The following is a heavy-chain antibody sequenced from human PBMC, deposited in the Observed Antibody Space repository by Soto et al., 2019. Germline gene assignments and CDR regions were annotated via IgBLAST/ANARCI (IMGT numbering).Heavy chain of an antibody. CDR2: IYYDGSTK. V-gene: IGHV3-30*18. CDR3: AKRRNVLRFLEWSSGMEV. Sequence: QVQLVESGGGVVQPGRSLRLSCAASGFNFSTYGMHWVRQAPGKGLEWVAVIYYDGSTKYYTDSVKGRFTISRDNSKNTLYLQMNGLRGEDTAVYYCAKRRNVLRFLEWSSGMEVWGQGTTVNVSS. D-gene: IGHD3-3*01. CDR1: GFNFSTYG. J-gene: IGHJ6*02.